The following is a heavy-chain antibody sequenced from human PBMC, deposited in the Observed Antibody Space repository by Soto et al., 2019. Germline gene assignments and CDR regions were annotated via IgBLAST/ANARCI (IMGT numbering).Heavy chain of an antibody. J-gene: IGHJ5*02. CDR2: ISYDGTNK. V-gene: IGHV3-30*03. D-gene: IGHD3-22*01. Sequence: QVQLVESGGGVVQPGRSLRLSCAASGFTFSSYGMHWVRQAPGKGLEWVAVISYDGTNKYYADSVKGRFTISRDNSKNSRYLELSRRRAEDMAVYYGARDQRWQWFSTQNPNLDPWGQGTLVTVSS. CDR1: GFTFSSYG. CDR3: ARDQRWQWFSTQNPNLDP.